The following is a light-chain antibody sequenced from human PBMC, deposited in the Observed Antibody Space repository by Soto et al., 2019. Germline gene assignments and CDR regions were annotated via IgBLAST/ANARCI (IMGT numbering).Light chain of an antibody. V-gene: IGKV1-5*03. CDR3: QQYHIYSGT. CDR2: KAS. CDR1: QTIDSW. Sequence: DIQMTQSASTVSASIGDRVTITCRASQTIDSWLAWYQQRPGKPPNLLIYKASTLASGVPSRFSGSGSGTEFTLTINSLQPDDFATYYCQQYHIYSGTFGQGTKVDI. J-gene: IGKJ1*01.